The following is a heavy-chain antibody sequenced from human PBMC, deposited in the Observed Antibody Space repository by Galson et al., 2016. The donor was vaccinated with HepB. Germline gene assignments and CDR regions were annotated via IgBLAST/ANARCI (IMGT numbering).Heavy chain of an antibody. J-gene: IGHJ3*01. D-gene: IGHD5-24*01. CDR3: AGSKRWLELENAFDL. V-gene: IGHV3-69-1*01. CDR1: GFTFSSYT. CDR2: ISSPSTR. Sequence: SLRLSCAASGFTFSSYTINWVRQAPGKGLEWIASISSPSTRFFADSVRGRFTSSRDNVEKIVYLEMSSLRADDTAVYYCAGSKRWLELENAFDLWGQGTVVTVSS.